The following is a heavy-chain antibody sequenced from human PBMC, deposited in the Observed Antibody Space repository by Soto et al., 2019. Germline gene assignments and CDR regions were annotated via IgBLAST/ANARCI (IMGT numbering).Heavy chain of an antibody. Sequence: SETLSLTCAVSAYSISSGYYWGWIRQPPGKGLEWIGYVHSSGITNYNPSLKRRVTISVDTSRNQFSLRLSSVTAADTAVYYCARGLTMGQLPSHFDHWGQGTLVTVSS. V-gene: IGHV4-61*01. CDR2: VHSSGIT. CDR3: ARGLTMGQLPSHFDH. D-gene: IGHD3-16*01. J-gene: IGHJ5*02. CDR1: AYSISSGYY.